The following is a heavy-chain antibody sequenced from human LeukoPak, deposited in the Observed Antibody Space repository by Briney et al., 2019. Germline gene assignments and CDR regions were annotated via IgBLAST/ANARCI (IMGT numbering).Heavy chain of an antibody. V-gene: IGHV4-61*02. Sequence: SETLSLTCTVSGDSISSGSFYWSWIRQAAGKGLEWIGRVSSSGRTTYNPSLKSRLTISITTSKNQFSLKLSSVTAADTAVYYCARAYSSSTRFDYWGQGTLVTVSS. CDR2: VSSSGRT. J-gene: IGHJ4*02. CDR3: ARAYSSSTRFDY. D-gene: IGHD6-6*01. CDR1: GDSISSGSFY.